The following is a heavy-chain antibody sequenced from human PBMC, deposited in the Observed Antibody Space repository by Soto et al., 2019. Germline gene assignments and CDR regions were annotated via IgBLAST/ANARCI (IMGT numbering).Heavy chain of an antibody. J-gene: IGHJ6*03. CDR2: INGYNGNT. V-gene: IGHV1-18*01. D-gene: IGHD2-2*01. Sequence: ASVKVSCKTSGYAFPSYGISWVRQAPGQGLELMGWINGYNGNTNYVQKFQDRVIMTVDTSTSTAYMELRSLRSDDTAVYYCARDHRKNVVVVPAPDYYYYMDVWGKGTTVTVSS. CDR3: ARDHRKNVVVVPAPDYYYYMDV. CDR1: GYAFPSYG.